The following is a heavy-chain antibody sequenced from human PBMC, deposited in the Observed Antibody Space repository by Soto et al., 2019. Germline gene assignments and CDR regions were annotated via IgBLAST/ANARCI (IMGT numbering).Heavy chain of an antibody. V-gene: IGHV3-74*01. D-gene: IGHD2-2*01. CDR3: TREMPYYFYIMDV. CDR2: INSDGSTT. Sequence: VKLVESGGGLVQPGGSLRLSCAASGFTFNNYWMHWVRQVPGKGLLWVSRINSDGSTTVYADSVKGRFTISRDNARNTLYLQMNSLRAEDTAMYYCTREMPYYFYIMDVWGQGTTVTVSS. CDR1: GFTFNNYW. J-gene: IGHJ6*02.